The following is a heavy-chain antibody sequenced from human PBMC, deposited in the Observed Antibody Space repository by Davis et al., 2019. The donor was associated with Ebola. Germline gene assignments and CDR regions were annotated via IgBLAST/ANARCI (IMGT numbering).Heavy chain of an antibody. J-gene: IGHJ6*03. D-gene: IGHD2-21*01. V-gene: IGHV4-34*01. CDR1: GGSFSDYY. Sequence: SETLSLTCAVYGGSFSDYYWTWIRQPPGKGLEWIGEINHSGSTNYKPSLKSRVTISVDTSKNQFSLKLTSVTAADTAVYYCASRHCGGDCYAHYYYYYMDVWGKGTTVTVSS. CDR2: INHSGST. CDR3: ASRHCGGDCYAHYYYYYMDV.